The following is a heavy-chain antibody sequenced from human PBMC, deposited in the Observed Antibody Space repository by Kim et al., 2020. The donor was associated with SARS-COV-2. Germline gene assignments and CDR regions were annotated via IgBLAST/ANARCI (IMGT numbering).Heavy chain of an antibody. J-gene: IGHJ6*01. V-gene: IGHV3-13*01. D-gene: IGHD6-25*01. CDR3: AGGRGSYRSGSFYGLVV. CDR2: IGTLGDA. Sequence: GGSLRLSCAASGFTFNTYDMHWVRQATGRSLEWVSSIGTLGDAFYLGSVEGRFTSSRECANLSCDIELDLLIAVDTAVYYCAGGRGSYRSGSFYGLVVWG. CDR1: GFTFNTYD.